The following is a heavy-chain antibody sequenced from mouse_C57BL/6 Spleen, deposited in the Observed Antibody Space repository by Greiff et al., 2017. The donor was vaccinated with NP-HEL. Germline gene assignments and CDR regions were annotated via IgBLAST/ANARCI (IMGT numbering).Heavy chain of an antibody. V-gene: IGHV3-2*02. D-gene: IGHD1-2*01. Sequence: EVQLQESGPGLVKPSQSLSLTCTVTGYSITSGYGWNWIRQFPGNKLEWMGYISYSGSTNYNPSLKSRISITRYTSKNQFFLQLNTVTTEDTATYYCSRTARIKYWGQGTTLTVSS. J-gene: IGHJ2*01. CDR2: ISYSGST. CDR3: SRTARIKY. CDR1: GYSITSGYG.